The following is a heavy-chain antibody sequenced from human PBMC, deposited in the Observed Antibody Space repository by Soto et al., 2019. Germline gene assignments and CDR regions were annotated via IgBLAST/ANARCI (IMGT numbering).Heavy chain of an antibody. CDR1: GFTFGSYA. D-gene: IGHD6-19*01. V-gene: IGHV3-23*01. J-gene: IGHJ6*02. CDR3: AQVRGSSCWSVSVWDV. CDR2: ISNSGDST. Sequence: EVQLLESGGGLVQPGGSLRLSCAASGFTFGSYAMTWVRQAPGRGLEWVSDISNSGDSTYYTDSVKGRFTISRDNSTNTLYLQMDSLRAEETAVYYCAQVRGSSCWSVSVWDVWGQGTTVTVSS.